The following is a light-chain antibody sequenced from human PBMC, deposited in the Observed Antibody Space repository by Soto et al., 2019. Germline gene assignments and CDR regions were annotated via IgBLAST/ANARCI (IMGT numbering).Light chain of an antibody. CDR1: QSISSW. CDR2: KAS. J-gene: IGKJ1*01. CDR3: QQYNSSQT. V-gene: IGKV1-5*03. Sequence: DIQMTQSPSTLSASVGDRVTITCRASQSISSWLAWYQQKPEKAPKLLIYKASSLESGVPSRFSGSVSGTESSLTISSLQPDEFATYDCQQYNSSQTVSQGTKVEIK.